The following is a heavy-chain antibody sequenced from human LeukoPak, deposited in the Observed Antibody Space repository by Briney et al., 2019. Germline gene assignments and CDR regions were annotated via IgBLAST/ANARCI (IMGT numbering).Heavy chain of an antibody. V-gene: IGHV3-7*03. CDR2: IKEDGSHQ. CDR3: AKSRAGDPSFIRNFDY. Sequence: GGSLRLSCAASGFSFRSYWMAWVRQAPGKGLEWVANIKEDGSHQYYVDSVKGRFTISRDNAKNSLYLRMNSLRAEDTAVYYCAKSRAGDPSFIRNFDYWGQGTLVTVSS. D-gene: IGHD2-21*02. J-gene: IGHJ4*02. CDR1: GFSFRSYW.